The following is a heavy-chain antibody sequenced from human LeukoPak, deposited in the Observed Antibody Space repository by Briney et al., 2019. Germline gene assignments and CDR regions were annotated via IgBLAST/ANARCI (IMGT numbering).Heavy chain of an antibody. CDR1: AFTINTYW. Sequence: PGGSLRLSCAGSAFTINTYWMHWVRQVPGRGLEWVSRINGDESSTNYADSVKGRFTISRDNAKDTLYLHMNSLTAEDTAVYYCARGAKWAYYFDYWGQGTLVTVSS. D-gene: IGHD1-26*01. CDR3: ARGAKWAYYFDY. J-gene: IGHJ4*02. V-gene: IGHV3-74*01. CDR2: INGDESST.